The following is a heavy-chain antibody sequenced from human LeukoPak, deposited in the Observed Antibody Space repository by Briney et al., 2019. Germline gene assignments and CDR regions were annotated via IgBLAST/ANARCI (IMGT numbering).Heavy chain of an antibody. CDR2: IKHDGTDK. CDR3: VRDMAAGRFDP. CDR1: GFTFSHNW. J-gene: IGHJ5*02. D-gene: IGHD6-13*01. Sequence: GGSPRLSCVASGFTFSHNWMTWVRQAPGKGLELVANIKHDGTDKYYVDSVEGRFTISRDNAKNSLYLQMNSLRVEDTAMYYCVRDMAAGRFDPWGQGTLVTVSS. V-gene: IGHV3-7*01.